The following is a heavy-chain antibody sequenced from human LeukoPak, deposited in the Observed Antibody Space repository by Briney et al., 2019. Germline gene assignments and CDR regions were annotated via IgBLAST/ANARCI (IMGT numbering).Heavy chain of an antibody. V-gene: IGHV1-2*02. CDR3: ARNKEGKSLDY. J-gene: IGHJ4*02. CDR1: GYTFTDCY. Sequence: GASVQVSCKASGYTFTDCYIHWVRQAPGQGVEWMAWMNPNSGGTSYAQKFQGRVTVTRDTSISTAYMELSRLKFDDTAVYYCARNKEGKSLDYWGQGTLVTVSS. CDR2: MNPNSGGT.